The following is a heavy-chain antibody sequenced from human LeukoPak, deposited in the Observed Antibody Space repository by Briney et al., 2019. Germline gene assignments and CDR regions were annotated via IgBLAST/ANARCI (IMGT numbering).Heavy chain of an antibody. J-gene: IGHJ1*01. CDR3: ARTYYYDSSSSAAEYSQH. Sequence: SETLSLTCTVSGGSISSYYWSWIRQPPGKGLEWIGYIYYSGSTNYNPSLKSRVTISVDTSKNQFSLKLSSVTAADTAVYYCARTYYYDSSSSAAEYSQHWGQGTLVTVSS. CDR2: IYYSGST. D-gene: IGHD3-22*01. V-gene: IGHV4-59*01. CDR1: GGSISSYY.